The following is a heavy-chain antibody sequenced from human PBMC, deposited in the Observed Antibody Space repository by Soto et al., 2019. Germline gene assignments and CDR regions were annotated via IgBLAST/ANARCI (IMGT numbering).Heavy chain of an antibody. J-gene: IGHJ4*02. V-gene: IGHV4-31*03. CDR2: IYYRGGT. D-gene: IGHD6-13*01. Sequence: SETLSLTCTGSGGSIRSGGYFWSWVRQQPGKGLEWIGHIYYRGGTSYNPSLESRVAMSVDTSKNEFTLKVNSVTAADTAIYYCARFAKEENPKLESWYAFDFWGRGTLVTVSS. CDR3: ARFAKEENPKLESWYAFDF. CDR1: GGSIRSGGYF.